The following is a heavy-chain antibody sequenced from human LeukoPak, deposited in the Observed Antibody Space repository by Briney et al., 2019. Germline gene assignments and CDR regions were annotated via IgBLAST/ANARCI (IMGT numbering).Heavy chain of an antibody. J-gene: IGHJ6*02. CDR2: INPNSGGT. D-gene: IGHD3-22*01. CDR3: ARDSFRITMIVVVPGYYGMDV. Sequence: ASVKVSCKASGYTFTGYYMHWVRQAPGQGLEWMGWINPNSGGTNYAQKFQGRVTMTRDTSISTAYMELSRLRSDDTAVYYCARDSFRITMIVVVPGYYGMDVWGQGTTVTVSS. V-gene: IGHV1-2*02. CDR1: GYTFTGYY.